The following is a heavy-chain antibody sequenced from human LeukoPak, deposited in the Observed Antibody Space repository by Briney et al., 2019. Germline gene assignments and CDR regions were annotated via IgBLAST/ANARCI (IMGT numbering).Heavy chain of an antibody. Sequence: GGSLRLSCAASGFTVSSNYMSWVRQAPGKGLEWVANIKRDGSEKNYVDSVKGRFTISRDNAKNSLYLEMNSLRAEDTAVYYCAKEGNWNLDYWGQGALVTVSS. CDR3: AKEGNWNLDY. CDR2: IKRDGSEK. CDR1: GFTVSSNY. J-gene: IGHJ4*02. V-gene: IGHV3-7*01. D-gene: IGHD1-1*01.